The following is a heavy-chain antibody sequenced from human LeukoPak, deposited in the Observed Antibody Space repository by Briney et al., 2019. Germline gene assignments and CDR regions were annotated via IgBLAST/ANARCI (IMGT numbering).Heavy chain of an antibody. D-gene: IGHD5-24*01. Sequence: ASVKVSCKASGFTFTSSVVQWFRQARGQRLEWIGRIVVGSGDTNYAQKFQERATITRDMSTSTAYMELSSLRAEDTAVYYCASSPGGDGYNDYWGQGTPVTVSS. CDR3: ASSPGGDGYNDY. J-gene: IGHJ4*02. V-gene: IGHV1-58*01. CDR2: IVVGSGDT. CDR1: GFTFTSSV.